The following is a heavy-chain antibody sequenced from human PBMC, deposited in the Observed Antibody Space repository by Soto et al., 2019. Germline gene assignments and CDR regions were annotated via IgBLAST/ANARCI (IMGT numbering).Heavy chain of an antibody. Sequence: SETLSLTCTVSGGSISSYYWSWIRQPPGKGLEWIGYIYYSGSTNYNPSLKSRVTISVDTSKNQFSLKLSSVTAADTAVYYCARDIVVVVAATTYYYYGMDVWGQGTTVTVSS. CDR2: IYYSGST. CDR3: ARDIVVVVAATTYYYYGMDV. D-gene: IGHD2-15*01. CDR1: GGSISSYY. V-gene: IGHV4-59*01. J-gene: IGHJ6*02.